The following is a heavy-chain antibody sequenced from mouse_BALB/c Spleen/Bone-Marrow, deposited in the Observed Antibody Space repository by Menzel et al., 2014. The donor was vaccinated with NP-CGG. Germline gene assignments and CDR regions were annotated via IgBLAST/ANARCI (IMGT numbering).Heavy chain of an antibody. CDR1: GYSFTTYW. D-gene: IGHD2-14*01. Sequence: VQRVGSGPQLVRPGASVKISCKASGYSFTTYWMHWVKQRPGQGLEWIGMIDPSDSETILNQKFKDKATLTGDKSSGTAYMQLRSPTSEDSAVYYCTGGVLFAYWGQGTLVTVSA. CDR2: IDPSDSET. J-gene: IGHJ3*01. V-gene: IGHV1S126*01. CDR3: TGGVLFAY.